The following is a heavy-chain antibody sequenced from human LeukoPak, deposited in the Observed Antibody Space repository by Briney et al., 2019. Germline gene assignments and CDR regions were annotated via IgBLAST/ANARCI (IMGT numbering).Heavy chain of an antibody. Sequence: PGGSLRLSCAASGFTLNNYAMSWVRQAPGKGLEWVSTISGSGGSTYYAGSVSGRFTISREKSKKTLYLQMNSLRVEDTAVYYCAKDGYSGYDVFDCWGQGTLVTVSS. V-gene: IGHV3-23*01. J-gene: IGHJ4*02. CDR1: GFTLNNYA. CDR2: ISGSGGST. D-gene: IGHD5-12*01. CDR3: AKDGYSGYDVFDC.